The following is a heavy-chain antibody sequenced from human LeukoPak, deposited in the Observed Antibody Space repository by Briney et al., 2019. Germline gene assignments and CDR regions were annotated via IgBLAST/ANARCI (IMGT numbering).Heavy chain of an antibody. D-gene: IGHD2-2*01. Sequence: GGSLRLSCAASGFTFSSYSMNWVRQAPGKGLEWVSSISSSSSYIYYADSVKGRFTISRDNAKNSLYLQMNSLRAEDTAVYYCAREGYQLPASPLGYWGQGTLVTVSS. J-gene: IGHJ4*02. CDR1: GFTFSSYS. CDR2: ISSSSSYI. V-gene: IGHV3-21*01. CDR3: AREGYQLPASPLGY.